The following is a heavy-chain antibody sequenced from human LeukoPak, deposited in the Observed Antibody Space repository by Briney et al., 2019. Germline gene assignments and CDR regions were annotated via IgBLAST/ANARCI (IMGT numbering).Heavy chain of an antibody. V-gene: IGHV1-2*02. CDR1: EYTFTDYY. J-gene: IGHJ6*02. D-gene: IGHD6-13*01. CDR2: INPNSGGT. Sequence: ASVKVSCKASEYTFTDYYIHWVRQAPGQGLGWMGWINPNSGGTNYAQKFQGRVTMTRDTSISTAYMELSRLRSDDTAVYYCARDLGSSSSYYYYGMDVWGQGTTVTVSS. CDR3: ARDLGSSSSYYYYGMDV.